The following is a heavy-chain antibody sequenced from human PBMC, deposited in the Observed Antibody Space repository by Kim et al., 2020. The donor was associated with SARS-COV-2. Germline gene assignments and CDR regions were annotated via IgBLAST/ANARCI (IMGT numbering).Heavy chain of an antibody. D-gene: IGHD3-22*01. V-gene: IGHV1-2*02. CDR1: GYTFTGYY. CDR2: INPNSGGT. J-gene: IGHJ4*02. CDR3: ARERLDSSGYYIDY. Sequence: ASVKVSCKASGYTFTGYYMHWVRQAPGQGLEWMGWINPNSGGTNYAQKFQGRVTMTRDTSISTAYMELSRLRSDDTAVYYCARERLDSSGYYIDYWGQGTLVTVSS.